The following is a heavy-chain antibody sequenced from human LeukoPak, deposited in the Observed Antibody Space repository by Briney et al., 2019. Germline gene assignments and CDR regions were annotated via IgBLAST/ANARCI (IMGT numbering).Heavy chain of an antibody. D-gene: IGHD6-13*01. J-gene: IGHJ4*02. CDR1: GGSFSGYY. Sequence: SSETLSLTCAVYGGSFSGYYWSWIRQPPGKGLEWIGEINHSGSTNYNPSLKSRVTISVDTSKNQFSLKLSSVTAADTAVYYCARERVRYSSSPSDYWGEGTLVTVSS. CDR2: INHSGST. CDR3: ARERVRYSSSPSDY. V-gene: IGHV4-34*01.